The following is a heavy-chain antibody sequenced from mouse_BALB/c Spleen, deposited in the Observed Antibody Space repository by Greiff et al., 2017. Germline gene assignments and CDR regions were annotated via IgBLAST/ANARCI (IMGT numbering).Heavy chain of an antibody. V-gene: IGHV5-6-3*01. J-gene: IGHJ4*01. Sequence: VQLKESGGGLVQPGGSLKLSCAASGFTFSSYGMSWVRQTPDKRLELVATINSNGGSTYYPDSVKGRFTISRDNAKNTLYLQMSSLKSEDTAMYYCARERNYYGSSYDAMDYWGQGTSVTVSS. D-gene: IGHD1-1*01. CDR1: GFTFSSYG. CDR3: ARERNYYGSSYDAMDY. CDR2: INSNGGST.